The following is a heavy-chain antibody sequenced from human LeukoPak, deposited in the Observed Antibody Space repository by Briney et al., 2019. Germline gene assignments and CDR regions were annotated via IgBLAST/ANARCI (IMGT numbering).Heavy chain of an antibody. V-gene: IGHV1-2*06. CDR1: GYTITGYY. Sequence: GASVKVSCKASGYTITGYYMHWVRQAPGQGLEWMGRINPNTGDTNSARKFQGRITMTRDTSISTVYMELSRLRSDDTAVYYCARGRGDDTVSYFDYWGQGTLVTVSS. J-gene: IGHJ4*02. CDR3: ARGRGDDTVSYFDY. CDR2: INPNTGDT. D-gene: IGHD3-22*01.